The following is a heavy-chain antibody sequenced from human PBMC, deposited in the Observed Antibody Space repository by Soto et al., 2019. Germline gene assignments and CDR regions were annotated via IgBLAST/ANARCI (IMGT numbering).Heavy chain of an antibody. Sequence: QVQLQESGPGLVKPSETLSLTCTVSGGSISSYYWSWIRQPPGKGLEWIGYIYYSGSTNYNPSLXSRVTISVDTXXNXFXXKLSSVTAADTAVYYCAREGGGASAGYYYYYGMDVWGQGTTVTVSS. CDR3: AREGGGASAGYYYYYGMDV. D-gene: IGHD2-15*01. J-gene: IGHJ6*02. CDR1: GGSISSYY. CDR2: IYYSGST. V-gene: IGHV4-59*12.